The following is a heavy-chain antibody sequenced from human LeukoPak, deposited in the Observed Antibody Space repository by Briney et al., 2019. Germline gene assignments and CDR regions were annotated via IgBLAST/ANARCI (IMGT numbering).Heavy chain of an antibody. CDR3: ASLPSSGYYFDY. J-gene: IGHJ4*02. Sequence: PSETLSLTCTVSGGSISSSSYYWGWIRQPPGKGLEWIGSIYYSGSTYYNPSLKSRVTISVDTSKNQFSLKLSSVTAADTAVYYCASLPSSGYYFDYWGQGTLVTVSS. CDR2: IYYSGST. V-gene: IGHV4-39*01. CDR1: GGSISSSSYY. D-gene: IGHD3-22*01.